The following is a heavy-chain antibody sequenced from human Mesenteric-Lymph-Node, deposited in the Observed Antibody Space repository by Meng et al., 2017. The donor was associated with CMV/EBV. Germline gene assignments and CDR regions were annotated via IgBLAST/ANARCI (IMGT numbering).Heavy chain of an antibody. V-gene: IGHV3-7*01. CDR2: IKQDGSGK. Sequence: GESLKISCAASGFTFSSYWMSWVRQAPGKGLEWVANIKQDGSGKYYVDSVKGRFTISRDNAKNSLYLQMNSLRAEDTAVYYCARAWGPYCSSTSCYLTYYYYGMDVWGQGTTVTVSS. CDR1: GFTFSSYW. D-gene: IGHD2-2*01. CDR3: ARAWGPYCSSTSCYLTYYYYGMDV. J-gene: IGHJ6*02.